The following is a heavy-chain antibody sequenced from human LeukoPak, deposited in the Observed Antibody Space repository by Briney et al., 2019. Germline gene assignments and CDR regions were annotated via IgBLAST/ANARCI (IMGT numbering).Heavy chain of an antibody. D-gene: IGHD3-22*01. CDR2: ISYIATP. CDR3: ARDRGYYDSGGELDY. Sequence: ETLSLTCXXXGGSISSYYWHWIRQPPGKGLEWIGYISYIATPNYNPSLNSRLTISLDMSNHQFSLNLNPVTTADTAVYYCARDRGYYDSGGELDYWGPGTLVTVSS. V-gene: IGHV4-59*01. CDR1: GGSISSYY. J-gene: IGHJ4*02.